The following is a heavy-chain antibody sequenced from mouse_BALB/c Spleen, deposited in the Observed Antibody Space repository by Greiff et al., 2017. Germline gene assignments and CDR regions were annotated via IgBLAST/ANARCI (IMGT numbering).Heavy chain of an antibody. CDR3: TRGRRGGYYAMDY. D-gene: IGHD2-12*01. CDR1: GYTFTSYY. J-gene: IGHJ4*01. V-gene: IGHV1S81*02. Sequence: QVHVKQSGAELVKPGASVKLSCKASGYTFTSYYMYWVKQRPGQGLEWIGEINPSNGGTNFNEKFKSKATLTVDKSSSTAYMQLSSLTSEDSAVYYCTRGRRGGYYAMDYWGQGTSVTVSS. CDR2: INPSNGGT.